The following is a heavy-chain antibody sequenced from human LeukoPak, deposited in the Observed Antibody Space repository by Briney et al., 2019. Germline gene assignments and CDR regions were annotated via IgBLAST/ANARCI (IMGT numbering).Heavy chain of an antibody. J-gene: IGHJ4*02. V-gene: IGHV1-2*02. CDR1: GYTFTGYY. CDR3: ARLRWPTDY. CDR2: INPNSGDT. Sequence: ASVKVSCKASGYTFTGYYMHWVRQAPGQGLEWMGWINPNSGDTNYAQKFQGRVTMTRDTSISTAYMDLIRLTSDDTAMYYCARLRWPTDYWGQGTLVTVSS. D-gene: IGHD2-15*01.